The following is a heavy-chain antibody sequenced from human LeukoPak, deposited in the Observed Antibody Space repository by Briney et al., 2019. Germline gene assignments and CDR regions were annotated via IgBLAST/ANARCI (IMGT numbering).Heavy chain of an antibody. V-gene: IGHV3-74*01. Sequence: GGSLRLSCAASGFTFSGYWMHWVRQAPGKGLVWVSHINSEGTSTIYAASVRGRFTISGDSAKNTLYLQMNSLRAEDTAVYYCATYDSSGYYYGAFDIWGQGTMVTVSS. D-gene: IGHD3-22*01. CDR2: INSEGTST. CDR3: ATYDSSGYYYGAFDI. J-gene: IGHJ3*02. CDR1: GFTFSGYW.